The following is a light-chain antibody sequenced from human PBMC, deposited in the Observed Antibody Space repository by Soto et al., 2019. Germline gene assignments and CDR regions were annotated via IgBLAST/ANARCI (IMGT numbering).Light chain of an antibody. CDR1: QNIRRY. CDR2: DAI. J-gene: IGKJ4*01. Sequence: DIQMTQSPSSLSASVGDRVIITCRASQNIRRYLNWYQQKPGKAPNLLIYDAITLQSGVPSRFSGSGSGTDFTLTISSLQAEDVAVYYCQQYYSTPLTFGGGTKVDIK. CDR3: QQYYSTPLT. V-gene: IGKV1-39*01.